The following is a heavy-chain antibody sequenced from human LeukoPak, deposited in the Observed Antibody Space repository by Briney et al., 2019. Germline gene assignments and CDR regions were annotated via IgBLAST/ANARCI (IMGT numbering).Heavy chain of an antibody. D-gene: IGHD6-13*01. CDR1: GGSFSGYY. Sequence: SETLSLTCAVYGGSFSGYYWSWIRQPPGKGLEWIGEINHSGSTNYNPSLKSRVTISVDTSKNQFSLKLSSVTAADTAVYCCARTGIPSPLDDWGQGTLVTVSS. CDR2: INHSGST. V-gene: IGHV4-34*01. J-gene: IGHJ4*02. CDR3: ARTGIPSPLDD.